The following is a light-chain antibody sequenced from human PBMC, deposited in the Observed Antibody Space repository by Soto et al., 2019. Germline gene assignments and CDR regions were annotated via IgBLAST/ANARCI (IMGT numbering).Light chain of an antibody. CDR1: QNVNKW. Sequence: DIQMTQSPSTLSASVGDRVTITCRASQNVNKWLAWFQQKPGKVPKLLIFDASTLQTGVPSRFGGSGSGTEFTLTISGLQPDDFATYYCQQYHSYSPWSFGPRTKVEI. CDR3: QQYHSYSPWS. CDR2: DAS. V-gene: IGKV1-5*01. J-gene: IGKJ1*01.